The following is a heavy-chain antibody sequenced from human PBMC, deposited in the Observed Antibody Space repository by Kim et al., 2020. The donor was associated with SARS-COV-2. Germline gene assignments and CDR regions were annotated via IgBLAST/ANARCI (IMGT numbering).Heavy chain of an antibody. CDR1: GYTFTSYG. CDR3: ARAPMAHYYDSMPYYFDY. D-gene: IGHD3-22*01. V-gene: IGHV1-18*01. Sequence: ASVKVSCKASGYTFTSYGISWVRQAPGQGLEWMGWISAYNGNTNYAQKLQGRVTMTTDTSTSTAYMELRSLRSDDTAVYYCARAPMAHYYDSMPYYFDYWGQGTLVTDSS. CDR2: ISAYNGNT. J-gene: IGHJ4*02.